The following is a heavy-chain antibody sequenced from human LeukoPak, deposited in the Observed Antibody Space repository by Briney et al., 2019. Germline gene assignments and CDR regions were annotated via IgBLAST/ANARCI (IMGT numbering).Heavy chain of an antibody. CDR1: GYTFTGYY. J-gene: IGHJ4*02. D-gene: IGHD6-13*01. Sequence: RASVKVSCKASGYTFTGYYMHWVRQAPGQGLEWMGWINPNSGGTNYAQKFQGRVTMARDTSISTAYMELSRLRSDDTAVYYCARVRARGIAAAGIDYWGQGTLVTVSS. CDR3: ARVRARGIAAAGIDY. CDR2: INPNSGGT. V-gene: IGHV1-2*02.